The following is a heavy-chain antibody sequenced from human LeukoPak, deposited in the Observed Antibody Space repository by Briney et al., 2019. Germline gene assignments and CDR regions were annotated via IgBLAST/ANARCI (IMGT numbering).Heavy chain of an antibody. CDR3: ARVGSYGDYDWFDP. V-gene: IGHV4-30-2*01. CDR1: GGSISSGGYS. Sequence: SETLSLTCAVSGGSISSGGYSWSWIRQPPGTGLEWIGYIYHSGSTYYNPSLKSRVTISVDRSKNQFSLKLSSVTAADTAVYYCARVGSYGDYDWFDPWGQGTLVTVSS. D-gene: IGHD4-17*01. CDR2: IYHSGST. J-gene: IGHJ5*02.